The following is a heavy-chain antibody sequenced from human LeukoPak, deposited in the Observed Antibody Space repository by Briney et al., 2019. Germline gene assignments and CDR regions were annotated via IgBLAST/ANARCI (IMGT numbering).Heavy chain of an antibody. V-gene: IGHV3-74*01. Sequence: VPGKGLVWVSRINSDGSRTSYADSVKGRFTISRDNAKNTLYLQMNSLRAEDTAVYYCAKDLSGSCPNWGQGTLVTVSS. J-gene: IGHJ4*02. D-gene: IGHD1-26*01. CDR2: INSDGSRT. CDR3: AKDLSGSCPN.